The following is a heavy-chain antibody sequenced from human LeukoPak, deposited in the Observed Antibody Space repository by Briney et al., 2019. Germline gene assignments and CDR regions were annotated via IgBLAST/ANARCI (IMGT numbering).Heavy chain of an antibody. D-gene: IGHD3-16*02. Sequence: SETLSLTCAVYGGSFSGYYWSWIRQPPGKGPEWIGEINHSGSTNYNPSLKSRVTISVDTSKNQFSLKLSSVTAADTAVYYCARGSGYDYVWGSYRSPLDYWGQGTLVTVSS. CDR1: GGSFSGYY. V-gene: IGHV4-34*01. J-gene: IGHJ4*02. CDR3: ARGSGYDYVWGSYRSPLDY. CDR2: INHSGST.